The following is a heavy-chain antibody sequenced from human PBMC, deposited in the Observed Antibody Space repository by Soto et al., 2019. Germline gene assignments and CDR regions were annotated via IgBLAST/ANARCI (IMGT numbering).Heavy chain of an antibody. D-gene: IGHD2-8*02. CDR2: IKAKSAGETV. J-gene: IGHJ4*02. Sequence: LRLSCAVSGRTFSHYWMTWVRQTPGKRLEWVGRIKAKSAGETVDYAAPVRGRFSISRDDSQNMLYLQMDNLKTEDTAVYYCTTDRPLTGGRKALYWGQGTLVTVSS. CDR3: TTDRPLTGGRKALY. CDR1: GRTFSHYW. V-gene: IGHV3-15*01.